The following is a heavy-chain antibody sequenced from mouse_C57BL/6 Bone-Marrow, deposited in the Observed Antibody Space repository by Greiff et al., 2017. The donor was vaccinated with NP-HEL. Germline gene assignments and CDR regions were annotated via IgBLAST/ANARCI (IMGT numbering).Heavy chain of an antibody. CDR2: ISSGGSYT. V-gene: IGHV5-6*01. D-gene: IGHD3-1*01. CDR1: GFTFSSYG. CDR3: ARPMRPSGAD. J-gene: IGHJ3*01. Sequence: EVMLVESGGDLVKPGGSLKLSCAASGFTFSSYGMSWVRQTPDKRLEWVATISSGGSYTYYPDNVKGRFPISRDNAKNTLYLQMSSLKSEDTAMYYCARPMRPSGADWGQGTLVTVSA.